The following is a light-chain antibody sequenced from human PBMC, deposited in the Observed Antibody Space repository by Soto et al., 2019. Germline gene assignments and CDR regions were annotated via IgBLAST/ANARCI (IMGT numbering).Light chain of an antibody. J-gene: IGKJ1*01. V-gene: IGKV3-15*01. Sequence: EIVMTQSPATLSVSPGERATLSCRASQSVSHSLAWHQQKPGQAPRLLIYGASTRDTGIPARFSGSGSGTEFTLTISSLQSEDFAVYYCQQYSKWPWTFGQGTKVEI. CDR3: QQYSKWPWT. CDR2: GAS. CDR1: QSVSHS.